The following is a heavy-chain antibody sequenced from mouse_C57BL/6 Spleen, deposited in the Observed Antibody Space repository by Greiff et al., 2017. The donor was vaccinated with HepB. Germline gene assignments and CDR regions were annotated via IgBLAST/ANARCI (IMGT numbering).Heavy chain of an antibody. Sequence: EVMLVESGGGLVKPGGSLKLSCAASGFTFSDYGMHWVRQAPEKGLEWVAYISSGSSTIYYADTVKGRFTISRDNAKNTLFLQMTSLRSEDTAMYYCARPEYYYGSSYDWYFDVWGTGTTVTVSS. V-gene: IGHV5-17*01. CDR1: GFTFSDYG. J-gene: IGHJ1*03. D-gene: IGHD1-1*01. CDR3: ARPEYYYGSSYDWYFDV. CDR2: ISSGSSTI.